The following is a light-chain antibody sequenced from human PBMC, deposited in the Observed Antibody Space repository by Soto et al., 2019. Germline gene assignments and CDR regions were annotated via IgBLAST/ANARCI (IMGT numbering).Light chain of an antibody. J-gene: IGLJ1*01. Sequence: QSALTQPASVSGSPGQSITISCTGSSSDVGGYNHVTWYQQHPGKAPKLMIYEVTDRPSGVSDRFSGSKSGNTASLTISGLQAEDEADYYGSSYRSSPPSYVFGAGTKSPS. CDR2: EVT. CDR1: SSDVGGYNH. V-gene: IGLV2-14*01. CDR3: SSYRSSPPSYV.